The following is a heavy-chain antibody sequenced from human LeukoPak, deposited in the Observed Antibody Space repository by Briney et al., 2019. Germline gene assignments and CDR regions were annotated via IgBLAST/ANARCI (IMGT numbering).Heavy chain of an antibody. CDR2: IKKDGSEK. CDR1: GFTFSGYW. D-gene: IGHD5-24*01. J-gene: IGHJ6*03. V-gene: IGHV3-7*01. Sequence: AGGSLRLSCAASGFTFSGYWMSWVRQAPGKGLEWVANIKKDGSEKYNVDSVKGRFTISRDNANNSLYLQMNSLRAEDTAVYYCAKSRWVATTPYYYYYMDVWGKGTTVTVSS. CDR3: AKSRWVATTPYYYYYMDV.